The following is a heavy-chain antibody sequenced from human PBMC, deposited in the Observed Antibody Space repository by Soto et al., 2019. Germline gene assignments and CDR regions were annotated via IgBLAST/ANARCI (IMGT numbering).Heavy chain of an antibody. J-gene: IGHJ6*02. CDR3: ARHSLKVNSNYYYGMDV. D-gene: IGHD4-4*01. Sequence: GESLKISCKGSGYSFTSYWIGWVRQMPGKVLEWMVIIYPGDSDTRYSPSFQGQVTISADKSISTAYLQWSSLKASDTAMYYCARHSLKVNSNYYYGMDVWGQGTTVTVSS. V-gene: IGHV5-51*01. CDR1: GYSFTSYW. CDR2: IYPGDSDT.